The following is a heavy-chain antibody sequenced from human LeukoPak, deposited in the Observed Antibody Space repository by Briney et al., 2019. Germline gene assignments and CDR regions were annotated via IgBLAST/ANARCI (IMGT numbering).Heavy chain of an antibody. J-gene: IGHJ5*02. CDR2: IRYDGSNK. D-gene: IGHD3-16*02. CDR1: GFTFSSYG. Sequence: GGSLRLSCAASGFTFSSYGMHWVRQAPGKGLEWVAFIRYDGSNKYYADSVKGRFTISRDNSKNTLYLQMNSLRAEDTAVYYCAKDTGYDYVWGSYRYTNNWFDPWGQGTLVTVSS. CDR3: AKDTGYDYVWGSYRYTNNWFDP. V-gene: IGHV3-30*02.